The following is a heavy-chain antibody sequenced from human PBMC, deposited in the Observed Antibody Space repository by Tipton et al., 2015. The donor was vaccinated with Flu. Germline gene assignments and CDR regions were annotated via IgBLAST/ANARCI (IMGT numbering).Heavy chain of an antibody. Sequence: RSLRLSCAASGFTFSSYGMHWVRQAPGKGLEWVAFIRYDGSDKYNADSVKGRFTISRDNSKNTLYLQMNSLRAEDTAVYYCARGYDILTDGGGYFDYWGQGTLVTVSS. CDR2: IRYDGSDK. V-gene: IGHV3-33*01. CDR3: ARGYDILTDGGGYFDY. D-gene: IGHD3-9*01. CDR1: GFTFSSYG. J-gene: IGHJ4*02.